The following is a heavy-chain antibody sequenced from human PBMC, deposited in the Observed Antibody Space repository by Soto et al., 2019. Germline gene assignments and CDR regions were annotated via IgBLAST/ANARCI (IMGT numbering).Heavy chain of an antibody. Sequence: PSETLSLTCTVSGGSISSSSYYWGWIRQPPGKGLEWIGSIYYSGSTYYNPSLKSRVTISVDTSKNQFSLKLSSVTAADTAVYYCAREKGSYDILTGYYLGAGYWFDPWGQGTLVTVSS. CDR2: IYYSGST. CDR1: GGSISSSSYY. V-gene: IGHV4-39*02. D-gene: IGHD3-9*01. J-gene: IGHJ5*02. CDR3: AREKGSYDILTGYYLGAGYWFDP.